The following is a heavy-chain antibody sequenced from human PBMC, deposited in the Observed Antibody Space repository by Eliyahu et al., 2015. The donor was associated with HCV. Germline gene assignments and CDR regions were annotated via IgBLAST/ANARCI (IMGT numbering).Heavy chain of an antibody. J-gene: IGHJ5*02. CDR1: AGSISSSPYY. D-gene: IGHD4/OR15-4a*01. CDR2: IYYSGST. Sequence: QVQLQESGPGLVKPSGTLSLTCTVSAGSISSSPYYWGWIRQPPGKGLEWIGSIYYSGSTYYNPSLKSRVTISVDTSKNHFSLKLSSVTAADTAVYYCARHVLQPREAHYDYGWFDPWGHGTLVTVSA. V-gene: IGHV4-39*01. CDR3: ARHVLQPREAHYDYGWFDP.